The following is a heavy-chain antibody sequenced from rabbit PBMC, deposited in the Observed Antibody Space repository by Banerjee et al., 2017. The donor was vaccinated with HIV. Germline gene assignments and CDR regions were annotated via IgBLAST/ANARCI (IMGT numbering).Heavy chain of an antibody. CDR3: ARSIYDSSSGHNL. CDR1: GIDFSSYYD. J-gene: IGHJ4*01. V-gene: IGHV1S40*01. Sequence: QSLEESGGGLVKPGASLTLTCTASGIDFSSYYDMCWVRQAPGKGPEWIGYIYPDYGSIDYANWVNGRFTISLDNAQTTVFLQMTSLTAADTATYFCARSIYDSSSGHNLWGPGTLVTVS. D-gene: IGHD1-1*01. CDR2: IYPDYGSI.